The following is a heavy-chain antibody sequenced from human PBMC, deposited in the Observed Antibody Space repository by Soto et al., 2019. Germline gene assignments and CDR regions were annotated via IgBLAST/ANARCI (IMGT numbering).Heavy chain of an antibody. CDR3: AKTPSSSVYYYYGMDV. CDR1: GFTFSSYG. V-gene: IGHV3-30*18. Sequence: GGSLRLSCAASGFTFSSYGMHWVRQAPGKGLEWVAVISYDGSNKYYADSVKGRFTISRDNSKNTLYLQMNSLRAEDTAVYYCAKTPSSSVYYYYGMDVWGQGTTVTVSS. J-gene: IGHJ6*02. CDR2: ISYDGSNK. D-gene: IGHD6-6*01.